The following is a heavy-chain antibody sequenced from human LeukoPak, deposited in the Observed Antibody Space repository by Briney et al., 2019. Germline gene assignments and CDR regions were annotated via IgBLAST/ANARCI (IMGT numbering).Heavy chain of an antibody. CDR3: ARHPLTEGAFDI. V-gene: IGHV4-39*01. D-gene: IGHD3-9*01. CDR1: GGSIRSSSYY. CDR2: IYYSGTT. J-gene: IGHJ3*02. Sequence: PSETLSLTCTVSGGSIRSSSYYWGWIRQPPGKGLEWIGSIYYSGTTYYNPSLKSRVTISADMSKNQFSLRLSSVTAADTAVYYCARHPLTEGAFDIWGQGTMVTVSS.